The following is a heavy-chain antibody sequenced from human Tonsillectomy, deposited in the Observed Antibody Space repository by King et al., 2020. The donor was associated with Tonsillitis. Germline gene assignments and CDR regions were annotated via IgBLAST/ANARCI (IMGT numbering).Heavy chain of an antibody. J-gene: IGHJ3*02. V-gene: IGHV3-9*01. CDR1: GFTFDDYA. CDR2: ISWNSGSI. CDR3: AKDIEQQGDGYNSFAFDI. D-gene: IGHD5-24*01. Sequence: VQLVESGGGLVQPGRSLRLSCAASGFTFDDYAMHWVRQAPGKGLEWVSGISWNSGSIGYADSVKGRFTISRDNAKNSLYLQMNSLRAEDTALYYCAKDIEQQGDGYNSFAFDIWGQGTMVTVSS.